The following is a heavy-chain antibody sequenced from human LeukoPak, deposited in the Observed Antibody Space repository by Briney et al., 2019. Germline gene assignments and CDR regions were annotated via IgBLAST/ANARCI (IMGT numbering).Heavy chain of an antibody. J-gene: IGHJ4*02. D-gene: IGHD3-10*01. CDR2: ISYDGSNK. Sequence: TGGSLRLSCAASGFTFSSFGMHWVRQAPGKGLEWVAVISYDGSNKYYADSVKGRFTISRDNSKNTLYLQMNSLRAEDTAVYYCAKLGEWLSDYWGQGTLVTVSS. CDR3: AKLGEWLSDY. CDR1: GFTFSSFG. V-gene: IGHV3-30*18.